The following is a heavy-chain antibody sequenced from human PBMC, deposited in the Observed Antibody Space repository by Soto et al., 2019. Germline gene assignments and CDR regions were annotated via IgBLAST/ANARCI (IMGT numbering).Heavy chain of an antibody. CDR3: ARGGKDFDY. CDR1: GGSIISGGHY. CDR2: IYYSGST. V-gene: IGHV4-31*03. J-gene: IGHJ4*02. Sequence: SETLSLTCSVSGGSIISGGHYWSWIRQHPGKGLEWIGYIYYSGSTYYNPSLKSRVTISVDTSKNQFSLKLSSVTAADTAVYYCARGGKDFDYWGQGTLVTVSS.